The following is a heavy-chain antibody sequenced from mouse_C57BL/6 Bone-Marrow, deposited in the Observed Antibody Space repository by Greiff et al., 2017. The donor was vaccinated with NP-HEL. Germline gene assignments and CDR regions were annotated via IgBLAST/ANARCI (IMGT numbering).Heavy chain of an antibody. J-gene: IGHJ2*01. CDR3: ATTVVDDYFDY. CDR2: IYPGDGDT. V-gene: IGHV1-80*01. D-gene: IGHD1-1*01. CDR1: GYAFSCYW. Sequence: QVQLQQSGAELVKPGASVKISCKASGYAFSCYWMNWVKQRPGKGLEWIGQIYPGDGDTNYNGKFKGKATLTADKSSSTAYMQLSSLTSEDSAVYFCATTVVDDYFDYWGQGTTLTVSS.